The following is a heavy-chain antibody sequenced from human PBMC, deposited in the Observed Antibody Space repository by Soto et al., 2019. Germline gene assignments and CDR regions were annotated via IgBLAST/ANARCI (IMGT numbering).Heavy chain of an antibody. J-gene: IGHJ5*02. V-gene: IGHV3-48*01. CDR2: ISSSSSTI. CDR1: GFTFSSYS. CDR3: ARVYGDFRSPNWFDP. Sequence: GGSLRLSCAASGFTFSSYSMNWVRQAPGKGLEWVSYISSSSSTIYYADSVKGRFTISRDNAKNSLYLQMNSLRAEDTAVYYCARVYGDFRSPNWFDPWGQGTLVTVSS. D-gene: IGHD4-17*01.